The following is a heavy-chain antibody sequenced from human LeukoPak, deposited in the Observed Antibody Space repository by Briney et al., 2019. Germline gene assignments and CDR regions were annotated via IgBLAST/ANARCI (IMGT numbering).Heavy chain of an antibody. CDR1: GYTFTGYY. Sequence: APVKVSCKASGYTFTGYYMHWVRQAPGQGLEWMGWINPNSGGTNYAQKFQGRVTMTRDTSIGTAYMELSRLRSDDTAVYYCARTGYCSGGSCYYFDYWGQGTLVTVSS. D-gene: IGHD2-15*01. V-gene: IGHV1-2*02. CDR2: INPNSGGT. CDR3: ARTGYCSGGSCYYFDY. J-gene: IGHJ4*02.